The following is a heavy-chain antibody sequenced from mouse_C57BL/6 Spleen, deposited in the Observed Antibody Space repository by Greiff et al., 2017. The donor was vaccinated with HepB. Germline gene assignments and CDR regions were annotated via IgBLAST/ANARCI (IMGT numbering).Heavy chain of an antibody. CDR2: IYPGSGNT. D-gene: IGHD1-1*01. CDR1: GYTFTDYY. Sequence: VQLQQSGAELVRPGASVKLSCKASGYTFTDYYINWVKQRPGQGLEWIARIYPGSGNTYYNEKFKGKATLTAEKSSSTAYMQLSSLTSEDSAVYFGARRGGTVVAHWYFDVWGTGTTVTVSS. CDR3: ARRGGTVVAHWYFDV. J-gene: IGHJ1*03. V-gene: IGHV1-76*01.